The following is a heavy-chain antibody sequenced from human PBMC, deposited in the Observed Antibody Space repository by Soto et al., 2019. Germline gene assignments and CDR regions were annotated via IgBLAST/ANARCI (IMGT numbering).Heavy chain of an antibody. CDR3: AREGEAVAGTIGYYYMDV. CDR2: IYYSGST. V-gene: IGHV4-59*01. D-gene: IGHD6-19*01. J-gene: IGHJ6*03. Sequence: SETLSLTCTVSGGSISSYYWSWIRQPPGKGLEWIGYIYYSGSTNYNPSLKSRVTISVDTSKNQFSLKLSSVTAADTAVYYCAREGEAVAGTIGYYYMDVWGKGTTVTVSS. CDR1: GGSISSYY.